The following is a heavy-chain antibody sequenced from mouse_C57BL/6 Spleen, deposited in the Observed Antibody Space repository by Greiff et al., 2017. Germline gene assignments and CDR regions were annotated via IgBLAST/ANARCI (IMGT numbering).Heavy chain of an antibody. V-gene: IGHV1-50*01. CDR2: IDPSDSYT. Sequence: QVQLQQPGAELVKPGASVKLSCKASGYTFTSYWMQWVKQRPGQGLEWIGEIDPSDSYTNYNQKFKDKATLTVDTSSSTAYMQLSSLTSEDSAVYYCARRGGTGTYFDVWGTGTTVTVSS. CDR1: GYTFTSYW. D-gene: IGHD4-1*01. CDR3: ARRGGTGTYFDV. J-gene: IGHJ1*03.